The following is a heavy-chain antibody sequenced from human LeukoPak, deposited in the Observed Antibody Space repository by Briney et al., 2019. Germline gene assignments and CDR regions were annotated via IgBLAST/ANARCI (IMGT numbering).Heavy chain of an antibody. D-gene: IGHD7-27*01. CDR1: GFTFSNHA. V-gene: IGHV3-23*01. Sequence: GGSLRLSCAAPGFTFSNHAMTWVRQAPGKGLEWVSAISASGDATWYADSVKGRFTISRDNSKNTLYLQMNSLRAEDTAVYYCAKDGGLWVSAHWGDSWGRGTLVTVSS. CDR2: ISASGDAT. J-gene: IGHJ4*02. CDR3: AKDGGLWVSAHWGDS.